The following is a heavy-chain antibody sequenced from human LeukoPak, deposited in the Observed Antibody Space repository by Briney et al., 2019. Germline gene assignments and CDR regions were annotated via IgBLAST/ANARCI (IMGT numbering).Heavy chain of an antibody. Sequence: GGSLRLSCAASGFTFSSYSMNWVRQAPGKGLEWVSYISSTGSTIYYADSVRGRFTISRDNAQNSLYLQMNSLRAEDTAVYYCARGSYSSSNYFDYWGQGTLVTVSS. V-gene: IGHV3-48*01. CDR3: ARGSYSSSNYFDY. CDR1: GFTFSSYS. J-gene: IGHJ4*02. CDR2: ISSTGSTI. D-gene: IGHD6-6*01.